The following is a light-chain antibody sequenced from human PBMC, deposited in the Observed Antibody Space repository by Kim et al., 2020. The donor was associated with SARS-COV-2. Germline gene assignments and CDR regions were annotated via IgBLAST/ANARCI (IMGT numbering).Light chain of an antibody. CDR3: QVWDSNTGSYV. J-gene: IGLJ1*01. CDR1: KLGDKY. CDR2: QDT. V-gene: IGLV3-1*01. Sequence: SYELTQPHSVSVSPGQTARITCSGDKLGDKYACWYQQKPGQSPVLVIYQDTKRPSGIPDRFSGSNSGNTATLTISGTQALDEADYYCQVWDSNTGSYVFG.